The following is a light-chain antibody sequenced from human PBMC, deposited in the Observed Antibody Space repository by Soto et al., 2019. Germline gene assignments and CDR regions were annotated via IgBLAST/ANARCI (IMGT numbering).Light chain of an antibody. CDR3: SSYTSSSTV. CDR2: DVS. J-gene: IGLJ1*01. V-gene: IGLV2-14*01. Sequence: SALTQPASVSGSPGQSIPLSCPGTSSDVGGYNYVSWYQQHPGKAPKLMIYDVSNRPSGVSNRFSGSKSGNTASLTISGLQAEDEADYYCSSYTSSSTVFGTGTKVTVL. CDR1: SSDVGGYNY.